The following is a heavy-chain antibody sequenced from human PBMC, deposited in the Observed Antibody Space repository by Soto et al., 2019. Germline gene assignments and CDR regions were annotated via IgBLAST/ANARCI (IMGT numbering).Heavy chain of an antibody. J-gene: IGHJ6*02. CDR2: IIPIFGTA. Sequence: GASVKVSCKASGGTFSSYAISWVRQAPGQGLERMGGIIPIFGTANYAQKFQGRVTITADESTSTAYMELSSLRSEDTAVYYCARDPVPDAPGYYYYGMDVWGQGTTVTVSS. V-gene: IGHV1-69*13. CDR1: GGTFSSYA. CDR3: ARDPVPDAPGYYYYGMDV. D-gene: IGHD2-8*01.